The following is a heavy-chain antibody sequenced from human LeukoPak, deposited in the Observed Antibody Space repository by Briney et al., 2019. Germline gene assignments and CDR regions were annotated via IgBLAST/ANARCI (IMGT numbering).Heavy chain of an antibody. CDR3: ARGIAARYYYYMDV. CDR1: GDSISSTNYY. J-gene: IGHJ6*03. CDR2: IYYSGST. D-gene: IGHD6-6*01. Sequence: SETLSLTCTVSGDSISSTNYYWGWIRQPPGKGLEWIGSIYYSGSTYYNPSLESRVTISVDTSKNQFSLKLRSVTAADTAVYYCARGIAARYYYYMDVWGKGTTVTVSS. V-gene: IGHV4-39*07.